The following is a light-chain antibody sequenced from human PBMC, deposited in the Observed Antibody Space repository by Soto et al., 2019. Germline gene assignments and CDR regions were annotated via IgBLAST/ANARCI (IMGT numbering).Light chain of an antibody. J-gene: IGKJ1*01. CDR1: QSVSTY. CDR2: DAS. Sequence: EIVLTQSPATLSLSPGERATLSCGASQSVSTYLAWYQQKPGQAPRLLISDASSRATGIPARFSGSGSGTDFTLTISSLEPEDLAVYHCQQRSNWPPTFGQGTKVDIK. V-gene: IGKV3-11*01. CDR3: QQRSNWPPT.